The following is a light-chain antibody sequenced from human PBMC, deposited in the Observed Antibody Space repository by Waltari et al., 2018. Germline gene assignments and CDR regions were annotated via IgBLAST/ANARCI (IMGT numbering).Light chain of an antibody. J-gene: IGLJ2*01. Sequence: SSNIGTNTVNWYQQLPGTAPRLLMYTDNQRPSGVPDRFSGSKSGTSASLAISGLRSDDEAEYYCAVWDDSLKEVFGGGTKLTVL. CDR2: TDN. CDR3: AVWDDSLKEV. V-gene: IGLV1-44*01. CDR1: SSNIGTNT.